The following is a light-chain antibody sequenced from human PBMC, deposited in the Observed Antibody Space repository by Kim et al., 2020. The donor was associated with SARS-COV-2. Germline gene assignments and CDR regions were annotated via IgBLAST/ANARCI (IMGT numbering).Light chain of an antibody. Sequence: PGDRGSRSSRARHSVSSSYLAWYQQKPGQDPRLLIYGASSRATGIPDRFSGSGSRTDFTLTISRLEPEDVAVYYCQQYGSSPLTFGGGTKVDIK. CDR2: GAS. J-gene: IGKJ4*01. V-gene: IGKV3-20*01. CDR1: HSVSSSY. CDR3: QQYGSSPLT.